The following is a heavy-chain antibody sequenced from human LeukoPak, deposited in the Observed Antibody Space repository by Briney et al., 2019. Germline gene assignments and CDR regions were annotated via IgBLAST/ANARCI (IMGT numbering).Heavy chain of an antibody. CDR2: ISGSGGST. J-gene: IGHJ4*02. D-gene: IGHD2-2*01. V-gene: IGHV3-23*01. Sequence: GGSLRLSYAASGFTFSSYAMSWVRQAPGKGLEWVSAISGSGGSTYYADSVKGRFTISRDNSKNTLYLQMNSLRAEDTAVYYCAKDLGYCSSTSCYRPFDYWGQGTLVTVSS. CDR1: GFTFSSYA. CDR3: AKDLGYCSSTSCYRPFDY.